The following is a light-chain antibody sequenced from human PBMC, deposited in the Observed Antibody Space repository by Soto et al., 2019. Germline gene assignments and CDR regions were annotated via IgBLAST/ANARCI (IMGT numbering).Light chain of an antibody. CDR1: QSVCRN. CDR3: QQYNHWPYT. V-gene: IGKV3-15*01. Sequence: VSXGERAALSCRASQSVCRNFAWYQQRPGQAPXVLIYGTSTXATGXPARFSGSGSGTDFTLTISSLQSEDFAVYYCQQYNHWPYTFGQGTRLEIK. J-gene: IGKJ2*01. CDR2: GTS.